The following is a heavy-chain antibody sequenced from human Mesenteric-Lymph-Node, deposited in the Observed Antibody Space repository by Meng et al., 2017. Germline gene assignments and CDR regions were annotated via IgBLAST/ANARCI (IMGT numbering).Heavy chain of an antibody. CDR3: ARDLPGGTKGTWLDL. CDR2: IYYSGST. CDR1: GGSISSYY. J-gene: IGHJ5*02. V-gene: IGHV4-59*12. D-gene: IGHD1-14*01. Sequence: HVQLQESGPGLVKPSETLSLTCTVSGGSISSYYWSWIRQPPGKGLEWIGYIYYSGSTYYNPSLKSRVTISVDTSKNQFSLKLSSVTAADTAVYYCARDLPGGTKGTWLDLWGQGTLVTVSS.